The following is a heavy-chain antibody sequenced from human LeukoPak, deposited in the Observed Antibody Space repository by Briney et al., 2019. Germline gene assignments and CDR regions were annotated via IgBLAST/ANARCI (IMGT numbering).Heavy chain of an antibody. V-gene: IGHV3-72*01. CDR1: GFTFSDHY. D-gene: IGHD1-26*01. CDR2: IKNKDNKYTT. J-gene: IGHJ4*02. Sequence: QAGGSLRLSCAASGFTFSDHYMDWVRQAPGKGLEWVGRIKNKDNKYTTEHAASVKGRFTISRDDSKNSLYLRMNRLKTEDTAMYYCARGLGSPGPGYWGQGTLVTVSS. CDR3: ARGLGSPGPGY.